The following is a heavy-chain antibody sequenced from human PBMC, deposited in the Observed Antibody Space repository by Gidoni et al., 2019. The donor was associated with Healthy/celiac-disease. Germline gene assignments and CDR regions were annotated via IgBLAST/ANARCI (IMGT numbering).Heavy chain of an antibody. CDR3: ARARKGYDSSGYYGYYFDY. CDR2: ISYSGTT. J-gene: IGHJ4*02. Sequence: QVQLQESGPGLVKPSETLSLTCTVSGGSISSYYWSWIRQPPGKGLECIGYISYSGTTNYNPSLKSRGTISVDTSKNQFSLKLSSVTAADTAVYYCARARKGYDSSGYYGYYFDYWGQGTLVTVSS. V-gene: IGHV4-59*01. CDR1: GGSISSYY. D-gene: IGHD3-22*01.